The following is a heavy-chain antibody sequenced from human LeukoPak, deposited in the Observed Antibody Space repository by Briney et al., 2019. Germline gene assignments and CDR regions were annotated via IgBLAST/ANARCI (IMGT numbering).Heavy chain of an antibody. CDR1: GFTFSSYS. CDR2: ISSSSSYI. V-gene: IGHV3-21*04. Sequence: PGGSLRLSCAASGFTFSSYSMNWVRQAPGKGLEWVSSISSSSSYIYYADSVKGRFTISRDNAKNSLYLQMNSLRAEDTALYYCAKDIGAGAYFDYWGQGTLVTVSS. D-gene: IGHD6-6*01. J-gene: IGHJ4*02. CDR3: AKDIGAGAYFDY.